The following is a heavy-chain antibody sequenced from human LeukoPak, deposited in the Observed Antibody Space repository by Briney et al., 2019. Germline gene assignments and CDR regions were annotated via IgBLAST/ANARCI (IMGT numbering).Heavy chain of an antibody. CDR3: ARDPLRYCTNGVCSEGAFDY. Sequence: VASVKVSCKASGYTFTSYGISWVRQAPGQGLEWMGGIIPIFGTANYAQKFQGRVTITADESTSTAYMELSSLRSEDTAVYYCARDPLRYCTNGVCSEGAFDYWGQGTLVTVSS. D-gene: IGHD2-8*01. V-gene: IGHV1-69*13. CDR2: IIPIFGTA. J-gene: IGHJ4*02. CDR1: GYTFTSYG.